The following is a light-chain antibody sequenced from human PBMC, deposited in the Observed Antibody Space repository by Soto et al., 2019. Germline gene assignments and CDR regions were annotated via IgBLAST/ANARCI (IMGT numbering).Light chain of an antibody. CDR1: QSVSSSY. V-gene: IGKV3-20*01. CDR2: GAS. CDR3: QQWGT. Sequence: VLTQSPGTLSLSPGERATLSCRASQSVSSSYLAWYQQKPGQAPRLLIYGASSRATGIPDRFSGSGSGTDFTLTISRLEPEDFAVYYCQQWGTFGQGTKV. J-gene: IGKJ1*01.